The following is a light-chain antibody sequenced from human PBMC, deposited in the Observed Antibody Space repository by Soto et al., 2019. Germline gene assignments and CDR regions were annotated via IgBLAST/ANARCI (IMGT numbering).Light chain of an antibody. CDR3: QVWDSSSYHPNV. V-gene: IGLV3-21*04. CDR2: YDS. Sequence: SYELTQPPSVSVAPGKTARITCGGNNIGSKSVHWYQQKPGQAPVLVIYYDSDRPSGIPERFSGSNSGNTATLTISRVEAGDEVDYYCQVWDSSSYHPNVFGSGTQLTVL. CDR1: NIGSKS. J-gene: IGLJ6*01.